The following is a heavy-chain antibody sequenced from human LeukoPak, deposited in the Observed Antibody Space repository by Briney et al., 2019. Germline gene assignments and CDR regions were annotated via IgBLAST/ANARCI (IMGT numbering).Heavy chain of an antibody. CDR1: GFTFSSYW. D-gene: IGHD5-18*01. CDR3: ARDPWIQLGGSFDY. V-gene: IGHV3-7*01. J-gene: IGHJ4*02. CDR2: IKQDGSEK. Sequence: PGGSLRLSCAASGFTFSSYWMSWVRQAPGKGLEWVANIKQDGSEKYYVDSVKGRFTISRDNAKNSLYLQMNSLRAEDTAVYYCARDPWIQLGGSFDYWGQGTLVTVSS.